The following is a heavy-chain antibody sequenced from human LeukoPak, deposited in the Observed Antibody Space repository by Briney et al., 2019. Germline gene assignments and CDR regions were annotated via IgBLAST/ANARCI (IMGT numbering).Heavy chain of an antibody. V-gene: IGHV4-39*07. CDR1: GGSISSSSYY. D-gene: IGHD6-13*01. Sequence: SETLSLTCTVSGGSISSSSYYWGWIRQPPGKGLEWIGSIYYSGSTNYNPSLKSRVTISVDTSKNQFSLKLTSVTAADTAVYYCARGGLAAAGASYYYGMDVWGQGTTVTVSS. J-gene: IGHJ6*02. CDR3: ARGGLAAAGASYYYGMDV. CDR2: IYYSGST.